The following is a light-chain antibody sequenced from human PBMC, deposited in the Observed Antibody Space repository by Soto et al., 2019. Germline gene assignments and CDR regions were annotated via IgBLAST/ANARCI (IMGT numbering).Light chain of an antibody. CDR1: QTISSS. J-gene: IGKJ1*01. CDR3: QQYSNFWT. CDR2: KAS. V-gene: IGKV1-5*03. Sequence: DIQMTQSPSTLSASVGDRVTITCRASQTISSSLAWYQQKPGKAPNLLIYKASSLESGVPSRFSGSGSGTEFTLTISSVQPEEFATYYCQQYSNFWTFGQGTKVEIK.